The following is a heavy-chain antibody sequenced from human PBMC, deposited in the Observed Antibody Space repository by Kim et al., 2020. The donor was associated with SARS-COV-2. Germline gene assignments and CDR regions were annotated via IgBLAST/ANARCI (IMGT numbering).Heavy chain of an antibody. J-gene: IGHJ4*02. D-gene: IGHD1-26*01. CDR3: GRSAIQWEQRIDS. Sequence: YTKSVQGRFTIARERSRNTLDLQMTSLRAEDTALYYCGRSAIQWEQRIDSWGQGTLVIVSS. V-gene: IGHV3-30*10.